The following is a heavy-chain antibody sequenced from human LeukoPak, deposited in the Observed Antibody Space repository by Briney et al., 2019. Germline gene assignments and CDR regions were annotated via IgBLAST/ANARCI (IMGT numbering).Heavy chain of an antibody. CDR2: IYPGDSDT. Sequence: GESLKISCKGSGYSFTSYWIGWVRQMPGKGLEWMGIIYPGDSDTRYSPSFQGQVTISADKSISTAYLQWSSLKASDTAMYYCAVEPPGEVWDIVGSGVFDIWAQGTMVTVSS. CDR3: AVEPPGEVWDIVGSGVFDI. CDR1: GYSFTSYW. V-gene: IGHV5-51*01. D-gene: IGHD2-15*01. J-gene: IGHJ3*02.